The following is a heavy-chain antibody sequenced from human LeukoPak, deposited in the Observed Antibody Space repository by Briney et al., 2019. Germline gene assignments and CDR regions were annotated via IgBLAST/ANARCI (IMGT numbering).Heavy chain of an antibody. V-gene: IGHV4-61*05. D-gene: IGHD7-27*01. CDR1: GGSISSSSYY. CDR3: ASRKLGNDY. CDR2: IYISGST. J-gene: IGHJ4*02. Sequence: SETLSLTCTVSGGSISSSSYYWGWIRQPPGKGLEWIGRIYISGSTNYNPSLKSRVTISADTSQNQFSLKLSSVTAADTAVYYCASRKLGNDYWGQGTLVTVSS.